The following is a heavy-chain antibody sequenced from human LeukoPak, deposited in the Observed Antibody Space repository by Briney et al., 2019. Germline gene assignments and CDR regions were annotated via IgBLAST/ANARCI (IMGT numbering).Heavy chain of an antibody. D-gene: IGHD1-7*01. CDR3: ARGRRASMGNWNLIS. J-gene: IGHJ4*02. CDR2: MNPNRGNT. Sequence: ASVKVSCKASGYTFTSYDINWVRQATGQGLEWMGWMNPNRGNTDYAQKFQGRVTMTRKTSISTAWMELSRLRSEDTAVYCCARGRRASMGNWNLISWGQGTLVTVSS. V-gene: IGHV1-8*01. CDR1: GYTFTSYD.